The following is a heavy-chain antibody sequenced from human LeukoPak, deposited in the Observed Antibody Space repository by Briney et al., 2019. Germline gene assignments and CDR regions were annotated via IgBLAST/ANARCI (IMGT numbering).Heavy chain of an antibody. CDR1: GGSFSGYY. J-gene: IGHJ4*02. D-gene: IGHD3-16*01. V-gene: IGHV4-34*11. CDR2: IYYTGVT. Sequence: SETLSLTCAVYGGSFSGYYWSWIRQPPGKGLEWIGYIYYTGVTNTNPSLKSRVSFSLDTSKDQFSLKLSSVTAADTAVYYCVRHGGTVSTFSHDELWGQGTLVTVSS. CDR3: VRHGGTVSTFSHDEL.